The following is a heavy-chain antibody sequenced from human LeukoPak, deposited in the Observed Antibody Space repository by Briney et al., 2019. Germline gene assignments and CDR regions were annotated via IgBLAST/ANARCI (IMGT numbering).Heavy chain of an antibody. CDR2: IYPDDSDT. CDR1: GYTFTNYW. CDR3: ARREYSSSSFHFDS. Sequence: GESLKISCKTSGYTFTNYWIGWVRQMPGKGLEWMGTIYPDDSDTRYSPSFQRQVTISADKSVNTAYLQWSSLKASDTAIYFCARREYSSSSFHFDSWGQGTRVIVSS. J-gene: IGHJ4*02. D-gene: IGHD6-6*01. V-gene: IGHV5-51*01.